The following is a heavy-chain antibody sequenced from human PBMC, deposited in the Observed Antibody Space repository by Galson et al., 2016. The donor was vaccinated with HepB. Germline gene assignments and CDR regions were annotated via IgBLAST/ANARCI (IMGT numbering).Heavy chain of an antibody. Sequence: ETLSLTCTVSGVSVSSSYYFWGWVRQPPGKGLEWIGLIHSSGTSHYDPSLNSRLTMTVETAQNQFSLRLSSVTGADTAVYYCARSSASRNGYFDTWGQGPLVTVSS. CDR1: GVSVSSSYYF. CDR2: IHSSGTS. D-gene: IGHD6-19*01. V-gene: IGHV4-39*01. CDR3: ARSSASRNGYFDT. J-gene: IGHJ4*02.